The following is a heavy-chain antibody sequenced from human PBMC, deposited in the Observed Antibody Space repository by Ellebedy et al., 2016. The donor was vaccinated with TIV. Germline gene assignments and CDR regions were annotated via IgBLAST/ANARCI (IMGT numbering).Heavy chain of an antibody. J-gene: IGHJ4*02. D-gene: IGHD4-23*01. CDR3: ARLPTVVTRWFDY. CDR2: IYYSGST. CDR1: GGSISSGGYY. Sequence: SETLSLXXTVSGGSISSGGYYWSWIRQHPGKGLEWIGYIYYSGSTYYNPSLKSRVTISVDTSKNQFSLKLSSVTAADTAVYYCARLPTVVTRWFDYWGQGTLVTVSS. V-gene: IGHV4-31*03.